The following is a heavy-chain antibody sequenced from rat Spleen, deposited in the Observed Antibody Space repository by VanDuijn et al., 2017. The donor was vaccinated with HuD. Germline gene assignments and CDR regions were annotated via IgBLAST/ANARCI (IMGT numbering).Heavy chain of an antibody. CDR3: ARQTTIAGMDA. CDR1: GFTFSDYN. J-gene: IGHJ4*01. D-gene: IGHD1-2*01. CDR2: IIYDGSRT. Sequence: EVQLVESGGGLVQPGRSLKLSCAASGFTFSDYNMAWVRQAPKKGLEWVATIIYDGSRTYYRDSVKGRFTISRDNAKNTQSLQMDSLRSEDTATYYCARQTTIAGMDAWGQGASVTVSS. V-gene: IGHV5S10*01.